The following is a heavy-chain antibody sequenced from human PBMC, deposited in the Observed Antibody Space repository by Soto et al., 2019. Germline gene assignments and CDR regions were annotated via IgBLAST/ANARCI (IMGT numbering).Heavy chain of an antibody. CDR2: IYSGDST. Sequence: PGGSLRLSCAASGIPVRSNYMSWVRQAPGKGLEWVSLIYSGDSTYYTDSVKGRFTISRDNSRNTLYLQMSSLRAEDTAVYYCARDKSWGPGTLVTVSS. J-gene: IGHJ5*02. V-gene: IGHV3-53*01. CDR3: ARDKS. CDR1: GIPVRSNY.